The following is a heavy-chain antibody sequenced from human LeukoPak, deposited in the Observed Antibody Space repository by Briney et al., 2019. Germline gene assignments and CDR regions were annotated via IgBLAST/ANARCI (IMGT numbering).Heavy chain of an antibody. CDR3: ARLLGSHINYFDP. CDR1: GYSISSGYY. D-gene: IGHD2-21*01. Sequence: SETLSLTCTVSGYSISSGYYWGWIRQPPGKGLEWIGSIYYSGSTYYNPSLKSRVTISVDTSKNQFSLKLSSVTAADTAVYYCARLLGSHINYFDPWGQGTLVTVSS. V-gene: IGHV4-38-2*02. J-gene: IGHJ5*02. CDR2: IYYSGST.